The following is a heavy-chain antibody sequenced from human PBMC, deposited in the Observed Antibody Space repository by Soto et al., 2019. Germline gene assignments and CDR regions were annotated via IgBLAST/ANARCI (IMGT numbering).Heavy chain of an antibody. CDR1: RFTFSDYY. Sequence: QVQLVESGGGLVKPGGSLRLSCAASRFTFSDYYMSWIRQAPGKGLEWVAYISTRSSYTNYADSVRGRFTIFRDNAKNSVYLQRNSLIDDDTAIYFCARDQGNSSSSTYGMDVWGQGTTVTVSS. CDR3: ARDQGNSSSSTYGMDV. CDR2: ISTRSSYT. J-gene: IGHJ6*02. D-gene: IGHD6-6*01. V-gene: IGHV3-11*05.